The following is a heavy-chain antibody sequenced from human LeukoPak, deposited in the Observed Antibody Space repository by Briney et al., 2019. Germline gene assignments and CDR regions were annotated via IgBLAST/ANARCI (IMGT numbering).Heavy chain of an antibody. D-gene: IGHD3-9*01. CDR2: LYISGGT. CDR3: ARDPGTGYPIDY. CDR1: GFSVSSNY. V-gene: IGHV3-53*01. J-gene: IGHJ4*02. Sequence: GGSLRLSCAASGFSVSSNYMSWVRQAPGKGLEWISVLYISGGTYYADSVKGRFTISRDNSKNTLFLQMNSLGAEDTAVYYCARDPGTGYPIDYWGQGTLVTVSS.